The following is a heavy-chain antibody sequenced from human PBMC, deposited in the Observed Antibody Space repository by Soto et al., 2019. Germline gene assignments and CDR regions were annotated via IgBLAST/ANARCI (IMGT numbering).Heavy chain of an antibody. CDR1: GYTFTSYG. D-gene: IGHD6-19*01. CDR3: ARDRKIAVAQRIPYYVMDV. Sequence: ASVKVSCKGSGYTFTSYGISWVRQAPGQGLEWMGWISPYNGDTNYEQKLQGRVTMTTDTSTSTAYMELRSLRSDDTAVYYCARDRKIAVAQRIPYYVMDVWGQGTAVTVSS. CDR2: ISPYNGDT. V-gene: IGHV1-18*01. J-gene: IGHJ6*02.